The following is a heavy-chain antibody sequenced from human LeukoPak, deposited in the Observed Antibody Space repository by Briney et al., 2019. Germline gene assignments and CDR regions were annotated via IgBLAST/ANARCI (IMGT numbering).Heavy chain of an antibody. D-gene: IGHD6-13*01. CDR3: ASPAREYSSSWYADAFDI. V-gene: IGHV4-30-2*01. CDR2: IYHSGST. J-gene: IGHJ3*02. Sequence: PSETLSLTCTVSGGSISSGGYYWSWIRQPPGKGLEWIGYIYHSGSTYYNPSLKSRVTIPVDRSKNQFSLKLSSVTAADTAVYYCASPAREYSSSWYADAFDIWGQGTMVTVSS. CDR1: GGSISSGGYY.